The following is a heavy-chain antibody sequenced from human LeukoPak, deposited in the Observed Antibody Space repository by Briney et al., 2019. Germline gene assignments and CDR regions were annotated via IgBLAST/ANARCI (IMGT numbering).Heavy chain of an antibody. CDR2: ISGDDKYI. D-gene: IGHD3-3*01. Sequence: PGGSLRLSCTASGFNFNSYTMNWVRQAPGKGLQWVSSISGDDKYIFYADSVKDRFTISRDNAKSSVDLQINTLRADDTAIYYCARSDTFWSGYPSYFDFWGQGILVTVSS. J-gene: IGHJ4*02. V-gene: IGHV3-21*06. CDR3: ARSDTFWSGYPSYFDF. CDR1: GFNFNSYT.